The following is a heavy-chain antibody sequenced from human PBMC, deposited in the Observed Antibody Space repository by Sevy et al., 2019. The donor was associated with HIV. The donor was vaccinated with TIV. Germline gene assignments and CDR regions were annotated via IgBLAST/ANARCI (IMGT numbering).Heavy chain of an antibody. CDR1: GGSISSTNYY. D-gene: IGHD5-18*01. V-gene: IGHV4-31*03. Sequence: SETLSLTCSVSGGSISSTNYYWTWIRQHPEKGLEWIGHIYYSGNTNYNPSLQSRVTISLDTSENQFSLKLSSAGAADTAVYYCARWTGGRSGYGFDYWGQGTLVTVSS. J-gene: IGHJ4*02. CDR3: ARWTGGRSGYGFDY. CDR2: IYYSGNT.